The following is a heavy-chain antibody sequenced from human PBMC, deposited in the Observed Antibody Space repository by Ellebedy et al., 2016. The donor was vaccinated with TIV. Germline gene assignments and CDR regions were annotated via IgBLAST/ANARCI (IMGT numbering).Heavy chain of an antibody. V-gene: IGHV6-1*01. CDR2: TYYRSKWYN. Sequence: MPSETLSLTCAISRDSVSSNSAAWNWIRQSPSRGLEWLGRTYYRSKWYNEYAVSVKSRITINPDTSKNLFSLHLNSVTPEDTAVYYCLRDGGRGLDAFDIWGQGTVVTVSS. J-gene: IGHJ3*02. CDR1: RDSVSSNSAA. CDR3: LRDGGRGLDAFDI. D-gene: IGHD3-16*01.